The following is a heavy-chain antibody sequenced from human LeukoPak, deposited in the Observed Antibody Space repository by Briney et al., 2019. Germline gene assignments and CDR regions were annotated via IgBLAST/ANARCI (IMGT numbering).Heavy chain of an antibody. J-gene: IGHJ4*02. D-gene: IGHD2-15*01. V-gene: IGHV3-7*01. CDR3: ATSHDSAGND. CDR2: IRHDGNAK. CDR1: GFAFSYFW. Sequence: GSLRLSCSASGFAFSYFWISWVRQGPGKGLEWVANIRHDGNAKNYVPSVRGRFTISRDNAKNSLYLQMNSLTAEDTAVYYCATSHDSAGNDWGQGTLVTVSS.